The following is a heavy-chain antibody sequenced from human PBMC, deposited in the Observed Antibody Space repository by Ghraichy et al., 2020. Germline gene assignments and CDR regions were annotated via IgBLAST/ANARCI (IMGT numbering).Heavy chain of an antibody. J-gene: IGHJ4*02. D-gene: IGHD6-19*01. CDR3: ASHVYSSGWHASMNY. CDR1: GGSIGSSSYY. CDR2: IYYSGST. Sequence: SETLSLTCTVSGGSIGSSSYYWGWIRQPPGKGLEWIGSIYYSGSTYYNPSLKSRVTISVDTSKNQFSLKLNFVTAADTAVYYCASHVYSSGWHASMNYWGQGTLVTVSS. V-gene: IGHV4-39*01.